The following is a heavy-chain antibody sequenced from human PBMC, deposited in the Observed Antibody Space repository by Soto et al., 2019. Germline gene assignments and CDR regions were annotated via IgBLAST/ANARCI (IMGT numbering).Heavy chain of an antibody. CDR1: GYTFTRYG. V-gene: IGHV1-18*01. D-gene: IGHD3-10*01. Sequence: ASVKVSCKASGYTFTRYGIGWARQAPGQGLEWMGWISAYNGNTNYAQKLQGRVTMTTDTSTSTAYMELRSLRSDDTAVYYCARDRDGSDAFDIWGQGTMVTVSS. J-gene: IGHJ3*02. CDR2: ISAYNGNT. CDR3: ARDRDGSDAFDI.